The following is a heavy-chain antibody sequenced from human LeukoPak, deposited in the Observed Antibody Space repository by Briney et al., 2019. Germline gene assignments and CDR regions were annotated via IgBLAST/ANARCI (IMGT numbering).Heavy chain of an antibody. Sequence: GGSLRLSCAASGFTFSSYSMNWVRQALGKGLEWVSYISSSSSTIYYADSVKGRFTISRDNAKNSLYLQMNSLRAEDTAVYYCARDQGGYFDWLPHFDYWGQGTLVTVSS. D-gene: IGHD3-9*01. CDR1: GFTFSSYS. V-gene: IGHV3-48*04. CDR3: ARDQGGYFDWLPHFDY. J-gene: IGHJ4*02. CDR2: ISSSSSTI.